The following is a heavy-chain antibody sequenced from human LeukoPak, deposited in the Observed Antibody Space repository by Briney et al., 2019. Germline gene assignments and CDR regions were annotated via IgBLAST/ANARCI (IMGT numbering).Heavy chain of an antibody. D-gene: IGHD2-15*01. V-gene: IGHV3-9*01. CDR2: ISWNSGSI. J-gene: IGHJ5*02. Sequence: GRSLRLSCAASGFTFDDYAMHWVRQAPGKGLEWVSGISWNSGSIGYADSVKGRFTISRDNAKNSLYLQMNSLKAEDTALYYCAKDRVHCSGGSCYNWFDPWGQGTLVTVSS. CDR3: AKDRVHCSGGSCYNWFDP. CDR1: GFTFDDYA.